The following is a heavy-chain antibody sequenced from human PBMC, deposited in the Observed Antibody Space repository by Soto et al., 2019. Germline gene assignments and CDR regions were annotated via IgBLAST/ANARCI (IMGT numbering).Heavy chain of an antibody. J-gene: IGHJ6*02. CDR2: IDPSDSYT. D-gene: IGHD2-2*01. CDR3: ASNDIVVVPAAINYYGMDV. V-gene: IGHV5-10-1*01. Sequence: PGESLKISCNGSGYSFTSYWISWVRQMPGKGLEWMGRIDPSDSYTNYSPSFQGHVTISADKSISTAYLQWSSLKASDTAMYYCASNDIVVVPAAINYYGMDVWGQGTTVTVSS. CDR1: GYSFTSYW.